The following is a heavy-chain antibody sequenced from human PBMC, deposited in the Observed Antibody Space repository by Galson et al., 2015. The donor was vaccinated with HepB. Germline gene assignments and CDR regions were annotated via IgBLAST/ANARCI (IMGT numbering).Heavy chain of an antibody. D-gene: IGHD3-16*02. CDR2: IYSGGSP. CDR1: GFTVSSNY. V-gene: IGHV3-66*02. CDR3: ARDDSYDYVWGSYRYTAPNF. J-gene: IGHJ6*02. Sequence: SLRLSCAASGFTVSSNYMSWVRQAPGKGLEWVSVIYSGGSPYYADSVKGRFTISRDNSKNTLYLQMNSLRAEDTAVYYCARDDSYDYVWGSYRYTAPNFWGQGTTVTVSS.